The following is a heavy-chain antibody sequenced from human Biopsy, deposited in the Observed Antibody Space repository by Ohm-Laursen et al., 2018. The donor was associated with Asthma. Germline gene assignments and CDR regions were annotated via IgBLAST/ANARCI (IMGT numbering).Heavy chain of an antibody. CDR3: ARHPNNGDYSYWYFDL. D-gene: IGHD4-17*01. CDR1: GFSVDTNSYF. CDR2: VFYTGIT. Sequence: SETLSLTCTISGFSVDTNSYFWGWIRQPPGKGLEWIGGVFYTGITYYNPSLESRVTMSVDTSKSQFFLEVNSVTAPDTAVYYCARHPNNGDYSYWYFDLWGRGTLVTVSS. J-gene: IGHJ2*01. V-gene: IGHV4-39*01.